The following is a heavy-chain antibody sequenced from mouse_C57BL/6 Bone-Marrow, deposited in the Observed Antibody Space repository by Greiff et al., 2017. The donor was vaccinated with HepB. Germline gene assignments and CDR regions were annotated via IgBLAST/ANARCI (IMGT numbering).Heavy chain of an antibody. D-gene: IGHD2-10*01. V-gene: IGHV2-5*01. CDR3: AKNGPSYYGNPYFDY. CDR1: GFSLTSYG. J-gene: IGHJ2*01. Sequence: QVQLQQSGPGLVQPSQSLSITCTVSGFSLTSYGVHWVRQSPGKGLEWLGVIWRGGSTDYNAAFMSRLSITKDNSKSQVFFKMNSLHADDTAIYYCAKNGPSYYGNPYFDYWGQGTTLTVSS. CDR2: IWRGGST.